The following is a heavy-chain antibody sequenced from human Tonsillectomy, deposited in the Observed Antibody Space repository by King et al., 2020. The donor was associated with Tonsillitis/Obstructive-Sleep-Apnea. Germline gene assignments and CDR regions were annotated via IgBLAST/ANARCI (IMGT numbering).Heavy chain of an antibody. CDR1: GFTFSDYY. CDR3: ARLGGDDAFDI. J-gene: IGHJ3*02. V-gene: IGHV3-11*05. CDR2: ISSSSSYT. Sequence: VQLVESGGGLVKPGGSLRLSCAASGFTFSDYYMNWIRQAPGKGLEWVSYISSSSSYTNYADSVKGRFTISRDNAKNSLFLHVNSLRAADTAVYYCARLGGDDAFDIWGQGTMVTVSS. D-gene: IGHD4-17*01.